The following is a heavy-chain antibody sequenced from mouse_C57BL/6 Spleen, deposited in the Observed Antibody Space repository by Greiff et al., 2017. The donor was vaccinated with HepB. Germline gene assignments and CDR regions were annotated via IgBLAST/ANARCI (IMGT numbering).Heavy chain of an antibody. D-gene: IGHD2-3*01. Sequence: DVKLVESGGGLVKPGGSLKLSCAASGFTFSDYGMHWVRQAPEKGLEWVAYISSGSSTIYYADTVKGRFTISRDNAKNTLFLQMTSLRSEDTAMYYCANGGWLLKDYAMDYWGQGTSVTVSS. CDR2: ISSGSSTI. J-gene: IGHJ4*01. CDR3: ANGGWLLKDYAMDY. CDR1: GFTFSDYG. V-gene: IGHV5-17*01.